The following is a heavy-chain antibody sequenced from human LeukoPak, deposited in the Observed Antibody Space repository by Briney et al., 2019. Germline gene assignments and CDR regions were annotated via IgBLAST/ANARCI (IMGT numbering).Heavy chain of an antibody. V-gene: IGHV3-74*01. Sequence: QPGGPLRLSCAASGFTFSSYWMHWVRQAPGKGLVWVSRINSDGSSTSYADSVKGRFTISRDNAKNTLYLQMNSLRAEDTAVYYCARARGDNDFWSGYYTPDPFDSWGQGTMVTVSS. J-gene: IGHJ3*02. CDR1: GFTFSSYW. CDR2: INSDGSST. CDR3: ARARGDNDFWSGYYTPDPFDS. D-gene: IGHD3-3*01.